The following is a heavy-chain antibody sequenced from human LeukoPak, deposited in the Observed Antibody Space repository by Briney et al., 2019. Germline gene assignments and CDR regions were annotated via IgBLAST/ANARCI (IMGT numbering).Heavy chain of an antibody. J-gene: IGHJ4*02. V-gene: IGHV3-66*01. CDR1: AGTFSCYA. CDR2: SYSGHTT. CDR3: ATYSSGRRGYYFDS. D-gene: IGHD6-19*01. Sequence: GASVTVSCKASAGTFSCYASSWVRHAPGQGLEWVAISYSGHTTYCADSVRGRFTMSRDKSKNRLHLQMNSLRAEDTAVYYCATYSSGRRGYYFDSWGQGTLVTVSS.